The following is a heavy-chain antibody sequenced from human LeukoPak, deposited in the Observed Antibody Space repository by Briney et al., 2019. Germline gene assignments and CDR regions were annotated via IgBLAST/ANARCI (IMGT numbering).Heavy chain of an antibody. J-gene: IGHJ4*02. CDR3: ATEQAYGTSSTG. D-gene: IGHD6-6*01. CDR1: GFTFSNYW. V-gene: IGHV3-7*01. Sequence: GGSLRLSCAASGFTFSNYWMSWVRQAPGKGLEWVANIKKDGSEKYYVDSVKGRFTISRDNTKNSLYLQMNSLRAEDTAVYYCATEQAYGTSSTGWGQGTLVTVSS. CDR2: IKKDGSEK.